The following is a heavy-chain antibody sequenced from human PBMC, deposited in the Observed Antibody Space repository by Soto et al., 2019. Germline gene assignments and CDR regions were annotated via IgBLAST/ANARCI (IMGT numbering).Heavy chain of an antibody. CDR3: ASSLAARPPYYYYYGMDV. J-gene: IGHJ6*02. CDR1: GGTFSSYA. V-gene: IGHV1-69*06. Sequence: QVQLVQSGAEVKKPGSSVKLSCKASGGTFSSYAISWVRQAPRHGLEWMGGIIPIFGTANYAHKFQGRVTITADKSTSIAYMELSSLRSEDTAVYYCASSLAARPPYYYYYGMDVWGQGTTVTVSS. CDR2: IIPIFGTA. D-gene: IGHD6-6*01.